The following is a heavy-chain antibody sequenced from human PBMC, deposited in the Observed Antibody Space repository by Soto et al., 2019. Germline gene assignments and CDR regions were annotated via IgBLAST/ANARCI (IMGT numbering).Heavy chain of an antibody. CDR2: ISSSSSYI. V-gene: IGHV3-21*01. D-gene: IGHD5-12*01. Sequence: EVQLVESGGGLVKPGGSLRLSCAASGFTFSSYSMNWVRQAPGKGLEWVSSISSSSSYIYYADSVKGRFTISRDNAKNSLYLQMNSLRAEDTAVYYCARSSGYDFDFDYWGQGTLVTVSS. CDR1: GFTFSSYS. J-gene: IGHJ4*02. CDR3: ARSSGYDFDFDY.